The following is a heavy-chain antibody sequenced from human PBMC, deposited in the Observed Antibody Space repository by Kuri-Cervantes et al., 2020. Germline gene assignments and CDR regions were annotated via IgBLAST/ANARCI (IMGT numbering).Heavy chain of an antibody. J-gene: IGHJ3*02. Sequence: GGSLRLSCKASGYTFTGYYMHWVRQAPGQGLEWMGWINPNSGGTNCAQKFQGRVTMTRDTSISTAYMKLSRLRSDDTAVYYCARQIVVDAFDIWGQGTMVTVSS. CDR3: ARQIVVDAFDI. V-gene: IGHV1-2*02. CDR1: GYTFTGYY. CDR2: INPNSGGT. D-gene: IGHD3-22*01.